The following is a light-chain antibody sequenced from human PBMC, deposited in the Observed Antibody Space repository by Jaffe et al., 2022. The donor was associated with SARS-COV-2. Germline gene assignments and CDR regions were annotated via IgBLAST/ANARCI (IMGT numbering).Light chain of an antibody. CDR1: SGINVGAYR. CDR3: MTWHSSAWV. Sequence: QAVLTQPSSLSASPGASASLTCTLRSGINVGAYRIYWYQQRPGSPPRYLLRYKSDSDKQQGSGVPSRFSGAKDASANAGVLLISGLQSDDEADYYCMTWHSSAWVFGGGTRLTVL. J-gene: IGLJ3*02. V-gene: IGLV5-45*03. CDR2: YKSDSDK.